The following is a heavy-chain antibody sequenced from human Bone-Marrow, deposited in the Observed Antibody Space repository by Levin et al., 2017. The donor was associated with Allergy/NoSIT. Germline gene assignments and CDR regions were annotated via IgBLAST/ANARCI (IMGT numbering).Heavy chain of an antibody. CDR2: IYPGDSET. Sequence: NRGESLKISCKGSGYSFASRWIGWVRQMPGKGLEWMGIIYPGDSETRYSPSFQGQVTMSADKSINTAYLQWSSLKASDTAIYYCAIQEVSGPANWFDPWGQGTLVTVST. CDR1: GYSFASRW. CDR3: AIQEVSGPANWFDP. D-gene: IGHD1-14*01. V-gene: IGHV5-51*01. J-gene: IGHJ5*02.